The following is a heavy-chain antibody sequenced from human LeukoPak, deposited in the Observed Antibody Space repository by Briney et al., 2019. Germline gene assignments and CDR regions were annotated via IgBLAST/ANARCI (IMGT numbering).Heavy chain of an antibody. J-gene: IGHJ3*02. D-gene: IGHD3-10*01. CDR2: IWYDGSNK. Sequence: GRSLRLSCAASGFTFSSYGMHWVRQAPGKGLEWVAVIWYDGSNKYYAGSVKGRFTISRDNSKNTLYLQMNSLRAEDTAVYYCARARRYYGSGVKDAFDIWGQGTMVTVSS. CDR1: GFTFSSYG. CDR3: ARARRYYGSGVKDAFDI. V-gene: IGHV3-33*01.